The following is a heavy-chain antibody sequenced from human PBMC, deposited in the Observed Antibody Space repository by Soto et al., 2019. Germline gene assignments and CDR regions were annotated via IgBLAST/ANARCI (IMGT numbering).Heavy chain of an antibody. Sequence: SETLSLTCAVSGGSISSGGYSWSWIRQPPGKGLEWIGYIYHSGSTNYNPSLKSRVTISVDRSKNQFSLKLSSVTAADTAVYYCARVPPFLPWGQGTLVTVSS. D-gene: IGHD3-3*02. V-gene: IGHV4-30-2*01. CDR2: IYHSGST. CDR1: GGSISSGGYS. J-gene: IGHJ5*02. CDR3: ARVPPFLP.